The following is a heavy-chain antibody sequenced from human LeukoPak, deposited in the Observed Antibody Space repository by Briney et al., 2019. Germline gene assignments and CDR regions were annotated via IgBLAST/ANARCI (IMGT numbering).Heavy chain of an antibody. CDR1: GDSISGYY. CDR3: PRHKNSGTYPLDF. J-gene: IGHJ4*02. Sequence: SETLSLTCTVSGDSISGYYWSWIRQPPGRGLESIGFIRYSGSTNYNPSLQSRVTMSVDTSKNHFSLKLTSVTAAESAVYYCPRHKNSGTYPLDFWGQGTLVTVST. CDR2: IRYSGST. V-gene: IGHV4-59*08. D-gene: IGHD3-10*01.